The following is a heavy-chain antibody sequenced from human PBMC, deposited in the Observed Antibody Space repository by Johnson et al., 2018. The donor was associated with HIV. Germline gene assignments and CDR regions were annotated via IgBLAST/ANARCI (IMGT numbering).Heavy chain of an antibody. CDR3: TRDRDGVGVS. CDR1: GFSFSDHF. V-gene: IGHV3-72*01. Sequence: VQLVESGGGVVQPGRSLRLSCVGSGFSFSDHFMDWVRQAPGKGLEWVGRIRNTPSSYSPEYAASVKGRCTVSRDDSKNSVYLQMSSLKTEDTAVYYCTRDRDGVGVSWGQGTMVTVSS. D-gene: IGHD3-10*01. J-gene: IGHJ3*01. CDR2: IRNTPSSYSP.